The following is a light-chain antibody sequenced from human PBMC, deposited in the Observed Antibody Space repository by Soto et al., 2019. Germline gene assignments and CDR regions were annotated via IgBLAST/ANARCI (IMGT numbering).Light chain of an antibody. CDR1: KLGDKY. V-gene: IGLV3-1*01. J-gene: IGLJ2*01. CDR3: QAWDSSTGVV. Sequence: SYELTQPPSVSVCPGQTASITCSGDKLGDKYACWYQQKPGQSPVLVIYGDSKRPSGIPERFSGSNSGNTATLTISGTQAMDEADYYCQAWDSSTGVVFGGGTKVTVL. CDR2: GDS.